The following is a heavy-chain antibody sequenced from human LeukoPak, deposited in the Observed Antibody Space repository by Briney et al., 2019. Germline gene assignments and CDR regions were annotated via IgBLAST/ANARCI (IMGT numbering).Heavy chain of an antibody. D-gene: IGHD2-15*01. CDR2: ISGSGGST. V-gene: IGHV3-23*01. CDR1: GFTFSSYA. J-gene: IGHJ4*02. CDR3: AKIYQYCSGGSCYGAYFDY. Sequence: GGSLRLSCAASGFTFSSYAMSWVRQAPGKGLEWVSAISGSGGSTYYADSVKGRLTISRDNSKDTLYLQMNSLRAEDTAVYYCAKIYQYCSGGSCYGAYFDYWGQGTLVTVSS.